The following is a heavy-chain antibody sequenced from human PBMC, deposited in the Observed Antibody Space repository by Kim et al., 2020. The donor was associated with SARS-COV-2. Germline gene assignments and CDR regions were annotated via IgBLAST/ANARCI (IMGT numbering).Heavy chain of an antibody. CDR2: T. Sequence: TNYNPSLQSRVTISVDTSKNQFSLKLSSVTAADTAVYYCARGRLNWFDPWGQGTLVTVSS. CDR3: ARGRLNWFDP. V-gene: IGHV4-34*01. J-gene: IGHJ5*02.